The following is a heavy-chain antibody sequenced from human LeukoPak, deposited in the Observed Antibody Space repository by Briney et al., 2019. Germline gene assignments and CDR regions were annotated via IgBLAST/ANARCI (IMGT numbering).Heavy chain of an antibody. Sequence: SVKVSCKPSGGTINDYAVYWVRQAPGQGLEWMARIIPIFGTVNYAQNFQDRLTISADKSTNTAHMELSSLRFDDTAIYYCAAAPPGYSFSNNYYYMDVWGKGTTVIVSS. J-gene: IGHJ6*03. D-gene: IGHD1-1*01. V-gene: IGHV1-69*06. CDR3: AAAPPGYSFSNNYYYMDV. CDR2: IIPIFGTV. CDR1: GGTINDYA.